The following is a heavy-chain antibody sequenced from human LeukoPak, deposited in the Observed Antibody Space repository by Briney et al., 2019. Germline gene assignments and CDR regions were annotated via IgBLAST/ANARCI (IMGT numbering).Heavy chain of an antibody. Sequence: PSETLSLTCTVSGGSVNSYYLSWIRQPAGKTLEWIGRIYDGGSTYYNPSLKSRVTISVDTSKNQFSLKLSSVTAADTAVYYCARLRSTGIAVAGRHYYYYMDVWGKGTTVTVSS. CDR2: IYDGGST. V-gene: IGHV4-4*07. CDR3: ARLRSTGIAVAGRHYYYYMDV. CDR1: GGSVNSYY. J-gene: IGHJ6*03. D-gene: IGHD6-19*01.